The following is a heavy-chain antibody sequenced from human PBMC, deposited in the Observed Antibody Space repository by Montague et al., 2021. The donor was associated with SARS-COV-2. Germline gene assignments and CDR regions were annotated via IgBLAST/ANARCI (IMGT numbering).Heavy chain of an antibody. D-gene: IGHD4-17*01. CDR2: INHSGST. CDR3: ARGRTVTTFYSYYGMDV. CDR1: GGSFSGYY. V-gene: IGHV4-34*01. J-gene: IGHJ6*02. Sequence: SETLSLTCAVYGGSFSGYYWSRIRQPPGKGLEWIGEINHSGSTNXNPSLKSRVTISVDTSKNQFSLKLSSLTAADTAVYYCARGRTVTTFYSYYGMDVWGQGTTVTVSS.